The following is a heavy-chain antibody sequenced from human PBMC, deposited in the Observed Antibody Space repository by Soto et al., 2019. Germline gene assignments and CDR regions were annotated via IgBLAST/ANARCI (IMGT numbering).Heavy chain of an antibody. Sequence: QVQLQESGPGLVKPSQTLSLTCSVSGDSIRGGGHYWNWIRQFPGKGLDWIGYVYHSGSTHYNPYLRGRLTISIDTSKNQFSLRLISVTAADTALYYCARDTGLAPTVWGYWGHGTQVTVSS. CDR1: GDSIRGGGHY. CDR2: VYHSGST. D-gene: IGHD7-27*01. J-gene: IGHJ4*03. CDR3: ARDTGLAPTVWGY. V-gene: IGHV4-31*03.